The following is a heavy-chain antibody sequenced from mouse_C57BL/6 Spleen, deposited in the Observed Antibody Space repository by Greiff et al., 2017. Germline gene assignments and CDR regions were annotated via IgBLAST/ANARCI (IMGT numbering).Heavy chain of an antibody. Sequence: QVQLQQPGAELVKPGASVKLSCKASGYTFTSYWMQWVKQRPGQGLEWIGEIDPSDSYTNYNQKFKGKATLTVDTSTSTAYMQLISLTSEDSAVYYCARRDPGWGEGFAYWGQGTLVTVSA. D-gene: IGHD3-3*01. CDR2: IDPSDSYT. V-gene: IGHV1-50*01. CDR1: GYTFTSYW. J-gene: IGHJ3*01. CDR3: ARRDPGWGEGFAY.